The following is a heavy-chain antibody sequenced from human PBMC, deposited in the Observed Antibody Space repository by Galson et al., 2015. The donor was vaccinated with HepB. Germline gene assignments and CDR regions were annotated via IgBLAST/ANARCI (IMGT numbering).Heavy chain of an antibody. CDR1: GFTFNTNA. V-gene: IGHV3-23*01. J-gene: IGHJ4*02. D-gene: IGHD3-22*01. CDR3: CRYYCDSSGYYYPLFDY. Sequence: SLRLSCAASGFTFNTNAMSWVRQAPGKGLEWVSAITNSGGSAYYADSVKGRFTISRDNSNNTLYLQMNSLRAEDTAVYFCCRYYCDSSGYYYPLFDYWGQGTLVTVSS. CDR2: ITNSGGSA.